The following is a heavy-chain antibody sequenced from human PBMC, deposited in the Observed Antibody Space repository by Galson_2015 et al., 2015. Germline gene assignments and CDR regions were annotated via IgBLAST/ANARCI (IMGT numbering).Heavy chain of an antibody. D-gene: IGHD1-26*01. Sequence: SLRLSCAASGFTVSSNYMSWVRQAPGKGLEWVSVIYSGGITYYADSVKGRFTISRDHFKNTVYLQMNSLRAEDTAVYYCAREVGGSYPGDPTTYYFDYWGRGTLVTVSS. J-gene: IGHJ4*02. V-gene: IGHV3-66*02. CDR1: GFTVSSNY. CDR3: AREVGGSYPGDPTTYYFDY. CDR2: IYSGGIT.